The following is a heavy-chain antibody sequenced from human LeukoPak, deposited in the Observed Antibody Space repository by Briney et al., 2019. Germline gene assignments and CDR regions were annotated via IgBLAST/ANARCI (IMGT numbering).Heavy chain of an antibody. J-gene: IGHJ5*02. CDR3: ARDAPADCSGGSCYSGWFDP. V-gene: IGHV4-61*09. CDR2: IYTSGST. Sequence: SETLSLTCTVSGGSISSGSYCWSWIRQPAGEGLEWIGHIYTSGSTNYNPSLKSRVTISVDTSKNQFSLKLSSVTAADTAVYYCARDAPADCSGGSCYSGWFDPWGQGTLVTVSS. CDR1: GGSISSGSYC. D-gene: IGHD2-15*01.